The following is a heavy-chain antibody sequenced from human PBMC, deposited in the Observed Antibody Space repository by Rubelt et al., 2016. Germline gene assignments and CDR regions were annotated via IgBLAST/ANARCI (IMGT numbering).Heavy chain of an antibody. V-gene: IGHV1-2*02. D-gene: IGHD2-2*01. CDR2: INPNSGRT. J-gene: IGHJ4*02. Sequence: GQLVQSGAEVKKPGASVKVSCKASGYTFAGHYMHWVRQAPGQGLEWMGWINPNSGRTNYAQKFQGRVTMTRDTSIKTAYMELNRLRSDDTAVYYCARDRVVVPSVPGNYWGQGTLVTVSS. CDR1: GYTFAGHY. CDR3: ARDRVVVPSVPGNY.